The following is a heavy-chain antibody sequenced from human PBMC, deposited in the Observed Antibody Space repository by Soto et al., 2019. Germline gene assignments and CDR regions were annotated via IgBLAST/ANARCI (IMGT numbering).Heavy chain of an antibody. D-gene: IGHD6-19*01. CDR1: GYPITAGGYY. J-gene: IGHJ5*02. CDR3: ARMYSSGSGWFHH. Sequence: PXETLSLTCFVSGYPITAGGYYWSWIRHHPGKGLEWIGSFYSSGSIIYNPSLRSRVSISGDTSSNQFSMSLTSVTAADTARYYCARMYSSGSGWFHHWGQGTLVTVSS. CDR2: FYSSGSI. V-gene: IGHV4-31*03.